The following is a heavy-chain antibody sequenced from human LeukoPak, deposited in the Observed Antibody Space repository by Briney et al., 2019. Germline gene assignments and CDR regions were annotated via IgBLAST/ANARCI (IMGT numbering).Heavy chain of an antibody. CDR1: GYTFTSYG. CDR3: ARAGIEAAKPTFNDY. V-gene: IGHV1-18*01. D-gene: IGHD6-13*01. J-gene: IGHJ4*02. CDR2: ISAYNGNT. Sequence: ASVKVSCKASGYTFTSYGISWVRQAPGQGLEWMGWISAYNGNTNYAQKLQGRVTMTTDTSTSTAYMELRSLRSDDTAVYCCARAGIEAAKPTFNDYWGQGTLVTVSS.